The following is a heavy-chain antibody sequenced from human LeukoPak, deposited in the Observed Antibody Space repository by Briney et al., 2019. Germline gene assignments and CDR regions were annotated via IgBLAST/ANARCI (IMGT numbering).Heavy chain of an antibody. CDR3: ARDGGSGSYPDY. CDR2: IYYSGST. Sequence: SETLSLTCTVSGGSISSYYWSWIRQPPGKGLEWIGYIYYSGSTNYNPSLKSRVTISVDTSKNQFSLKLSSVTAADTAVYYCARDGGSGSYPDYWGQGTLVTVSS. V-gene: IGHV4-59*01. J-gene: IGHJ4*02. D-gene: IGHD3-10*01. CDR1: GGSISSYY.